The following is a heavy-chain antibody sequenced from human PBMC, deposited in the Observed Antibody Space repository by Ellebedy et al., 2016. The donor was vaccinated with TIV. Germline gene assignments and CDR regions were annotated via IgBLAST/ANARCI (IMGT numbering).Heavy chain of an antibody. J-gene: IGHJ4*02. CDR3: ARGGATSSRYWRN. V-gene: IGHV3-7*01. CDR2: INQEGSDK. CDR1: EFAFHTDR. Sequence: GESLKIPCAASEFAFHTDRMTSVRQAPGKGLEWVANINQEGSDKSYVDSVKGRITIFRDNAKSSLYLQMNSLRAEDTAVYYCARGGATSSRYWRNWGQGALVTVSS. D-gene: IGHD2-2*01.